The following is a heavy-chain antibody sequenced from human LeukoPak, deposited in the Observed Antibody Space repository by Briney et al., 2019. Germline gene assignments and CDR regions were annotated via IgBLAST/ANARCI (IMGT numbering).Heavy chain of an antibody. D-gene: IGHD5-24*01. Sequence: SETLSLTCTVSGGSISSYYWSWIRQSPGKGLEGIGYIYYSGSTNYNPSLKSRVTISVDTSKNQFSLKLSSVTAADTAVYYCARVMATAERFFDYWGQGTLVTVSS. CDR2: IYYSGST. CDR1: GGSISSYY. J-gene: IGHJ4*02. CDR3: ARVMATAERFFDY. V-gene: IGHV4-59*08.